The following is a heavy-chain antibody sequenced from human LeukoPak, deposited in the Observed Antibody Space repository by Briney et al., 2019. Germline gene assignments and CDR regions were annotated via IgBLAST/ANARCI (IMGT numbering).Heavy chain of an antibody. CDR2: MNPNSGNT. Sequence: PSVKVSCKASGYTFTSYDINWVRQATGQGLEWMGWMNPNSGNTGYAQKFQGRVTITRNTSISTAYMELSSLRSEDTAVYYCARGYPVYYDFWSGYYSYYYYYYMDVWGKGTTVTVSS. CDR3: ARGYPVYYDFWSGYYSYYYYYYMDV. D-gene: IGHD3-3*01. V-gene: IGHV1-8*03. J-gene: IGHJ6*03. CDR1: GYTFTSYD.